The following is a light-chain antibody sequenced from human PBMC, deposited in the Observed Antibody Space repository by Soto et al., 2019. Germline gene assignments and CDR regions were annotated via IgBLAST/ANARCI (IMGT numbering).Light chain of an antibody. J-gene: IGKJ2*01. V-gene: IGKV3-20*01. Sequence: EIVLTQSPGTLSLSPGERATLSCRASQSVSGSDLAWYQQKPGQSPRLLIYGSSDRATGIPDRFSGSGSGTDFTRTISRVEPEDFAVYYCQQYGSSPPYTFGQGTKLEIK. CDR3: QQYGSSPPYT. CDR1: QSVSGSD. CDR2: GSS.